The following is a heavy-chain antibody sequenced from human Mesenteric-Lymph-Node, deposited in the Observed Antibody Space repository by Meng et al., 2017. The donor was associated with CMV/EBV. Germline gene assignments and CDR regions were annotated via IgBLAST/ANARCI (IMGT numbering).Heavy chain of an antibody. V-gene: IGHV3-74*01. D-gene: IGHD5-12*01. CDR1: GFTFSSYW. CDR3: ARVRTTVATGGYYYYSAMDV. CDR2: INSDGSST. Sequence: GESLKISCAASGFTFSSYWMHWVRQAPGKGLVWVSRINSDGSSTSYADSVKGRFTISRDNPENTLYFQMNSLRGEDTAVYYCARVRTTVATGGYYYYSAMDVWGQGTTVTVSS. J-gene: IGHJ6*02.